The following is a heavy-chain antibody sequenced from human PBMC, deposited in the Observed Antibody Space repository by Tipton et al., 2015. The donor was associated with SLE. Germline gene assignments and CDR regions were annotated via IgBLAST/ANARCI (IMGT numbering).Heavy chain of an antibody. Sequence: TLSLTCTVSGGSISSYYWSWIRQPPGKGLEWIGHVDYSGATDYSPALKSRVTLLVDTSKNQFSLRLSSVTAADTAVYYCARSLRPTGDWYPDLWGRGTLVIVSS. CDR1: GGSISSYY. D-gene: IGHD4-17*01. CDR3: ARSLRPTGDWYPDL. J-gene: IGHJ2*01. V-gene: IGHV4-59*01. CDR2: VDYSGAT.